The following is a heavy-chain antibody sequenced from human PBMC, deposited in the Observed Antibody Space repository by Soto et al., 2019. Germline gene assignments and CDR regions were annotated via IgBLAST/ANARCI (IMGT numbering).Heavy chain of an antibody. CDR1: GGSISSYY. J-gene: IGHJ2*01. Sequence: SETLSLTCTASGGSISSYYWSWIRQPPGKGLEWIGYIYYSGSTNYNPSLKSRVTISVDTSKNQFSLKLSSVTAADTAVYYCARPTLDYYGSAPEYFDLWGRGTLVTVSS. D-gene: IGHD3-10*01. CDR3: ARPTLDYYGSAPEYFDL. CDR2: IYYSGST. V-gene: IGHV4-59*08.